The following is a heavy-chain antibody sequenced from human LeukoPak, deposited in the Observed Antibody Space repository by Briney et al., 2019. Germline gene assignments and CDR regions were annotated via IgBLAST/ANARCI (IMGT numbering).Heavy chain of an antibody. CDR3: ARDRGSNWVDFYYMDV. Sequence: PPGRSLRLSCAASRFTFRSFSMHWVRQAPGKGLEWLAVISYDGDTKTYADSVRGRFTISRDNAKNTLYLQMDSLRMEDTAVYYCARDRGSNWVDFYYMDVWGKGTPVTVSS. J-gene: IGHJ6*03. D-gene: IGHD6-13*01. CDR1: RFTFRSFS. V-gene: IGHV3-30-3*01. CDR2: ISYDGDTK.